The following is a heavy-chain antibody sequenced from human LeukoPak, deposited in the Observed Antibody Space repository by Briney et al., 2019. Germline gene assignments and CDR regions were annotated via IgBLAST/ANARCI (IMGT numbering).Heavy chain of an antibody. Sequence: ASVKVSCKASGYTFTSYGISWVRQAPGQRLEWMGWINAGNGNTKYSQKFQGRVTITRDTSASTAYMELSSLRADDTAVYYCAKGPGRWLQLRYFDFWGQGTLVIVSS. CDR1: GYTFTSYG. V-gene: IGHV1-3*01. CDR3: AKGPGRWLQLRYFDF. J-gene: IGHJ4*02. CDR2: INAGNGNT. D-gene: IGHD5-24*01.